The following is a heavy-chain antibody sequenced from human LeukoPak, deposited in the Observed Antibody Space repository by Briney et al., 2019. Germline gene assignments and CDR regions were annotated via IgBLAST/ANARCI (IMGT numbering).Heavy chain of an antibody. CDR1: GFTLRDYV. Sequence: PGGSLRLSCAASGFTLRDYVISWVRQAPGKGLEWVSSISPSGDSTYYAGSVRGRFTLSRDNSKNTVYFQMNSLRAEDTAIYYCAQDWPSAVTTTPGFWGQGTMVIVSS. CDR2: ISPSGDST. CDR3: AQDWPSAVTTTPGF. D-gene: IGHD4-17*01. J-gene: IGHJ3*01. V-gene: IGHV3-23*01.